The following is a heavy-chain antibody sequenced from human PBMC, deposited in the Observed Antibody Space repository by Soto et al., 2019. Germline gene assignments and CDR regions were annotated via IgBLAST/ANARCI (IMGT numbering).Heavy chain of an antibody. CDR3: ARDKERRYSSGWLGFDY. J-gene: IGHJ4*02. Sequence: GGSLRLSCAASGFTFSSYGMHWVRQAPGKGLEWVAVIWYDGSNKYYADSVKGRFTISRDNSKNTLYLQMNSLRAEDTAVYYCARDKERRYSSGWLGFDYWGQGTLVTVSS. CDR2: IWYDGSNK. V-gene: IGHV3-33*01. CDR1: GFTFSSYG. D-gene: IGHD6-19*01.